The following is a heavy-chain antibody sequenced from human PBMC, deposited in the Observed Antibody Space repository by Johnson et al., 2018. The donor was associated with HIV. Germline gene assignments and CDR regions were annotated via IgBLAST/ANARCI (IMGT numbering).Heavy chain of an antibody. J-gene: IGHJ3*02. Sequence: QVQLVESGGGVVQPGGSLKLSCAASGFTFSDHWMYWVRQAPGTGLEWVAVISYDGANKYYADSVQGRFTISRDNSKNTLYLQMNSLRAEDTAVYYCARSPRAAEGAFDIWGQGTMVTVSS. CDR3: ARSPRAAEGAFDI. V-gene: IGHV3-30*03. CDR1: GFTFSDHW. CDR2: ISYDGANK. D-gene: IGHD6-13*01.